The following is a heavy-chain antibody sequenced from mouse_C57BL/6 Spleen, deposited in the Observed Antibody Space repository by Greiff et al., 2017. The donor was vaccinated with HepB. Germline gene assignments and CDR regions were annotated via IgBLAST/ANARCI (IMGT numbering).Heavy chain of an antibody. CDR2: IDPSDSYT. J-gene: IGHJ4*01. Sequence: QVQLQQPGAELVMPGASVKLSCKASGYTFTSYWMHWVKQRPGQGLEWIGEIDPSDSYTNYNQKFKGKSTLTVDKSSSTAYMQLSSLTSEDSAVYYCASYYDYDGYAMDYWGQGTSVTVSS. D-gene: IGHD2-4*01. V-gene: IGHV1-69*01. CDR3: ASYYDYDGYAMDY. CDR1: GYTFTSYW.